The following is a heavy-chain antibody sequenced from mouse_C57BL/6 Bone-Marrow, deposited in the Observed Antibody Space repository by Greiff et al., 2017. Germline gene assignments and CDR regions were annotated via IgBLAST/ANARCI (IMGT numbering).Heavy chain of an antibody. J-gene: IGHJ2*01. CDR2: IYPGSGNP. V-gene: IGHV1-76*01. CDR3: ARSHLLLPDY. CDR1: GYTFTDYY. Sequence: VQLQQSGAELVRPGASVKLSCKASGYTFTDYYINWVKQRPGQGLEWIARIYPGSGNPYYNEKFKGKATLTAEKSSSTAYMQLSNLPSEDSAVYFCARSHLLLPDYWGQGTTLTVSS. D-gene: IGHD1-1*01.